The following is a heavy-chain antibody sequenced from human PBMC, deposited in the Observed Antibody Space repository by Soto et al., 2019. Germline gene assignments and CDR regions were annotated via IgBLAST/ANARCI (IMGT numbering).Heavy chain of an antibody. CDR3: AKGSGYYDGKEYYYYGMDV. CDR1: GYTFTSYY. V-gene: IGHV1-46*01. D-gene: IGHD3-3*01. J-gene: IGHJ6*02. CDR2: INPSGGST. Sequence: ASVKVSCKASGYTFTSYYMHWVRQAPGQGLEWMGIINPSGGSTSYAQKFQGRVTMTRDTSTSTVYMELSSLRSEDTAVYYCAKGSGYYDGKEYYYYGMDVWGQGTTVTVSS.